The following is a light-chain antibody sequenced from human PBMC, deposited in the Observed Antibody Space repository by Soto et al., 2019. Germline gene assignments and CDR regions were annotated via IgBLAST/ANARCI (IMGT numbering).Light chain of an antibody. CDR1: QSISSY. J-gene: IGKJ5*01. CDR3: QQSYRPPCT. V-gene: IGKV1-39*01. CDR2: AAS. Sequence: DIQMTQSPSSLSASVGDRVTLTCRASQSISSYLNWYQQKPGKAPKLLIYAASSLQSGVPSRFSGSGSGTDFTLTSSSLPPEYVATYYCQQSYRPPCTFGQGTRLEIK.